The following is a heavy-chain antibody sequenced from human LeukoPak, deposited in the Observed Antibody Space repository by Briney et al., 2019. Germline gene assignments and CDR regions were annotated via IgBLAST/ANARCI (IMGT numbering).Heavy chain of an antibody. D-gene: IGHD3-10*01. CDR3: ARLTMVRGVDY. V-gene: IGHV3-21*01. CDR1: GFTFSSYN. CDR2: ISSSSSYI. Sequence: LMSFCSAVGFTFSSYNISWGLHAPAEGVEWGSSISSSSSYIYYANSVKGRFTISRDNANNSLYLQMNSLRAEDTAVYYCARLTMVRGVDYWGQGTLVTVSS. J-gene: IGHJ4*02.